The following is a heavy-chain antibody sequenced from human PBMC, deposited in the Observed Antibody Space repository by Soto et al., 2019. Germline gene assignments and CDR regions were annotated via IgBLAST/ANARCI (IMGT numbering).Heavy chain of an antibody. CDR3: ARRDGTSPWVI. CDR2: TNPNSGGT. J-gene: IGHJ3*02. CDR1: GYTFTGYY. Sequence: ASVKVSCKASGYTFTGYYMHWVLQAPGQGLEWMGWTNPNSGGTNYAQKFQGRVTMTRDTSISTGYMELSRLRSDDTAVYYCARRDGTSPWVIWGQGTMVTVSS. D-gene: IGHD3-16*01. V-gene: IGHV1-2*02.